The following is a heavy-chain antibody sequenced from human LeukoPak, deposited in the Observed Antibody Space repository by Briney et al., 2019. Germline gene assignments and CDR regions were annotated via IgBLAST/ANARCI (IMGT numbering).Heavy chain of an antibody. D-gene: IGHD2-15*01. CDR3: ARDLDWNCSGGSCYSGFDY. CDR2: ISAYNGNT. CDR1: GYTFTSYG. V-gene: IGHV1-18*01. J-gene: IGHJ4*02. Sequence: ASVKVSCKASGYTFTSYGISWVRQAPGQGLEWMGWISAYNGNTNYAQKLQGRVTMTTDTSTSTAYMELSSLRSEDTAVYYCARDLDWNCSGGSCYSGFDYWGQGTLVTVSS.